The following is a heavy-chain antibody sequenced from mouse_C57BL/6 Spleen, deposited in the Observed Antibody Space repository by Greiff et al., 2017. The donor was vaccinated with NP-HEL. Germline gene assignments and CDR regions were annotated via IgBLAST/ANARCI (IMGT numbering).Heavy chain of an antibody. J-gene: IGHJ4*01. CDR1: GYAFSSYW. Sequence: VQLQQSGAELVKPGASVKISCKASGYAFSSYWMNWVKQRPGKGLEWIGQIYPGDGDTNYNGKFKGKATLTADKSSSTAYMQLSSLTSEDSAVYFCASTVVARRYAMDYWGQETSVTVSS. CDR2: IYPGDGDT. CDR3: ASTVVARRYAMDY. V-gene: IGHV1-80*01. D-gene: IGHD1-1*01.